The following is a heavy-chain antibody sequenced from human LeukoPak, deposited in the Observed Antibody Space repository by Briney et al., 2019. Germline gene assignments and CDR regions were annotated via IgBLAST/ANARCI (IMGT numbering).Heavy chain of an antibody. CDR1: GFTFSNYW. V-gene: IGHV3-7*01. CDR3: GAEGGGVDF. CDR2: IKEDGSVK. Sequence: GGSLRLSCAASGFTFSNYWMHWVRQAPGKGLEWVANIKEDGSVKQYLGSVKGRFTISRGNAKSSVYLQMNSLRAEDTAVYYCGAEGGGVDFWGQGTLVTVSS. J-gene: IGHJ4*02. D-gene: IGHD6-13*01.